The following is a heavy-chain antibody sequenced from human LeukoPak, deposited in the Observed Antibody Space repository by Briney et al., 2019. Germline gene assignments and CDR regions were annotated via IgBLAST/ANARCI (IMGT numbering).Heavy chain of an antibody. CDR3: ARGSSGGSPTVY. V-gene: IGHV1-2*02. CDR1: GYTFTGYY. J-gene: IGHJ4*02. D-gene: IGHD2-15*01. Sequence: ASVKVSCKASGYTFTGYYMHWVRQAPGQGLEWMGWINPNSGGTNYAQKLQGRVTMTRDTSISTAYMELSRLRSDDTAVYYCARGSSGGSPTVYWGQGTLVTVSS. CDR2: INPNSGGT.